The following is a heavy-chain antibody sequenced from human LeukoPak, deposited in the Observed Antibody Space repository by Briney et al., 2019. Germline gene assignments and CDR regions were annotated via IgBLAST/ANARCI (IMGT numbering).Heavy chain of an antibody. J-gene: IGHJ5*02. CDR3: ARAGGGDCWFDP. CDR2: IKPDGSEK. V-gene: IGHV3-7*01. Sequence: PGGSLRLSCAASGFTFSSYWMSWVRQAPGKGLEWVANIKPDGSEKHFVDSVKGRFAISRDNAKNSLYLQMNSLSAEDTAMYYCARAGGGDCWFDPWGRGTLVTVSS. CDR1: GFTFSSYW. D-gene: IGHD2-21*02.